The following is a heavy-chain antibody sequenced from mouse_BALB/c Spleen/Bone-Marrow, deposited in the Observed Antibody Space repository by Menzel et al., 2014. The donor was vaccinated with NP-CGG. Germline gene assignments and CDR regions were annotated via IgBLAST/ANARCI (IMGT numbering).Heavy chain of an antibody. V-gene: IGHV4-1*02. CDR1: GFDFSRYW. Sequence: EVKLVESGGGLVQPGGSLKLSCAASGFDFSRYWMSWVRQAPGKGLEWVGEINPNSRTINYTPSLKDKFTISRDNAKNTLDLQMNKVRSEDTALYYCARCGFYDLLAYWGQGTTLTVSS. D-gene: IGHD2-3*01. CDR3: ARCGFYDLLAY. J-gene: IGHJ2*01. CDR2: INPNSRTI.